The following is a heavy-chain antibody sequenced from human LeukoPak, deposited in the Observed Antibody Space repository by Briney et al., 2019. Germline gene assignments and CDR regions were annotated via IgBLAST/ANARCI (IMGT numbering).Heavy chain of an antibody. CDR1: GFTFSSYA. D-gene: IGHD2-2*02. V-gene: IGHV3-23*01. J-gene: IGHJ4*02. CDR2: ISGGGHST. CDR3: AKKIGTIPGSAVDY. Sequence: GGSLRLSCAASGFTFSSYAMSWVRQSPGKGLEWVSGISGGGHSTYYADSVRGRFTISRDNSKNTLYLQMNSLRAEDTAVYYCAKKIGTIPGSAVDYWAREPWSPSPQ.